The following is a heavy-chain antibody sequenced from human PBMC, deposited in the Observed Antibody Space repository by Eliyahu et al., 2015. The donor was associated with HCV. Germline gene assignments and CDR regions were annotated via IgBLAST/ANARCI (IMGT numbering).Heavy chain of an antibody. CDR1: GFTFNNFY. D-gene: IGHD2-15*01. V-gene: IGHV3-30-3*01. J-gene: IGHJ4*02. Sequence: VQPGRSLRLSCAASGFTFNNFYMHWVRQAPGKGLEWVAVISHDGSNKYYADSVKGRFTISRDNSKNTLFLQMNSLRVEDTALYYCTRGGCSGGACSFGSNDDYWGQGTLVTVSS. CDR3: TRGGCSGGACSFGSNDDY. CDR2: ISHDGSNK.